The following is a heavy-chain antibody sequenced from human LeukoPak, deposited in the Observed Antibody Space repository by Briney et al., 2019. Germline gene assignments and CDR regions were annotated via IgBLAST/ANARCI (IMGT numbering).Heavy chain of an antibody. CDR2: ISSSSNYI. D-gene: IGHD4-11*01. Sequence: AGGSLRLSCAASGLTFSSYNMNWVRQAPGRGLEWVSFISSSSNYIYYADSVKGRFTISRDNAKNSLLLQMNSLRAEDTAVYYCARGTPTTRDFDYWGQGTLVTVSS. V-gene: IGHV3-21*01. J-gene: IGHJ4*02. CDR1: GLTFSSYN. CDR3: ARGTPTTRDFDY.